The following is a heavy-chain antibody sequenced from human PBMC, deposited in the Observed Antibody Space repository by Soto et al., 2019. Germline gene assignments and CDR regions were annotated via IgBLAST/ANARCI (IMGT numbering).Heavy chain of an antibody. J-gene: IGHJ4*02. CDR3: AKPPGFNNVVPAYFDY. Sequence: EVQLVDSGGGLAQPGESLRLSCAGSGFTFSAYAMSWVRQDPGKGLEGVSSICASAITTYNTDCVRGRFTVTRDNSRNTVYLQMTSLRAEDTAVYFCAKPPGFNNVVPAYFDYWGGGTRVTVSS. V-gene: IGHV3-23*04. CDR1: GFTFSAYA. CDR2: ICASAITT. D-gene: IGHD2-15*01.